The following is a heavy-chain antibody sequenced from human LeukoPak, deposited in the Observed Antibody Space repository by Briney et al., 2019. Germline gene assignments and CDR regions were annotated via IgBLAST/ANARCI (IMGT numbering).Heavy chain of an antibody. D-gene: IGHD2-15*01. CDR3: ARDLFESLPYWGKYCSGGSCLDAFDI. V-gene: IGHV4-61*02. CDR1: GGSISSGGYY. J-gene: IGHJ3*02. Sequence: SQTLSLTCTVSGGSISSGGYYWSWIRQPAGKGLEWIGRIYTSGSTNYNPSLKSRVTMSVDTSKNQFSLKLSSVTAADTAVYYCARDLFESLPYWGKYCSGGSCLDAFDIWGQGTMVTVSS. CDR2: IYTSGST.